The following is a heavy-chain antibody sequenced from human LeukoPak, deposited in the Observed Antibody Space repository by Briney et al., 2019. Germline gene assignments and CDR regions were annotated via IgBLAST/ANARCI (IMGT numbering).Heavy chain of an antibody. Sequence: PGGSLRLSCAASGFTVSSHYMTWVRQAPGKGLEWVSLISSGSRTYYADSVKGRFTISRDNSKNTLYLQLNSLRADDTAVYYCARRRSKAYENWGQGTLVTVSS. V-gene: IGHV3-53*01. CDR2: ISSGSRT. D-gene: IGHD3-22*01. CDR1: GFTVSSHY. CDR3: ARRRSKAYEN. J-gene: IGHJ4*02.